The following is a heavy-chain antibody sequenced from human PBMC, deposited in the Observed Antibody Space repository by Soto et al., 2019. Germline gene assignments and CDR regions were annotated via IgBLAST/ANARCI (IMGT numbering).Heavy chain of an antibody. V-gene: IGHV1-46*03. CDR2: INPSGGST. CDR1: GYTITSDY. D-gene: IGHD4-4*01. CDR3: ARSVTADY. J-gene: IGHJ4*02. Sequence: KVSCKASGYTITSDYMNWLRQAPGQGLEWMGIINPSGGSTSYAQKFQGRVTMTGDTSTSTVYMELSSLRSDDTAVYYCARSVTADYWGQGTLVTVSS.